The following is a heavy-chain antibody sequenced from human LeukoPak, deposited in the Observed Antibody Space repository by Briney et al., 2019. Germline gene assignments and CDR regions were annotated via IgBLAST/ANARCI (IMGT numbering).Heavy chain of an antibody. CDR3: ARRKYPFKDIVVVPAAPFDY. D-gene: IGHD2-2*01. CDR2: IYPGDSDT. Sequence: GESLKISCKGSGYSFTSYWIGWVRQMPGKGLEWMGIIYPGDSDTRYSPSFQGQVTISADKSISTAYLQWSSLKASDTAMYYCARRKYPFKDIVVVPAAPFDYWGQGTLVTVSS. V-gene: IGHV5-51*01. CDR1: GYSFTSYW. J-gene: IGHJ4*02.